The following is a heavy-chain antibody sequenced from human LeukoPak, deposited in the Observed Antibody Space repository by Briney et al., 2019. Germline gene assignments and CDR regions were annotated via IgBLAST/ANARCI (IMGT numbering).Heavy chain of an antibody. D-gene: IGHD6-19*01. CDR2: LYTGGDT. V-gene: IGHV3-53*01. Sequence: GGSLRLSCAASAFIVSDKYMSWVRQAPGKGLEWVSVLYTGGDTFYSDSVRGRFTISRDNFRNTVSLQMNSLRADDTALYYCAGGQMFTSGGFESWGQGALVTVSS. CDR1: AFIVSDKY. CDR3: AGGQMFTSGGFES. J-gene: IGHJ4*02.